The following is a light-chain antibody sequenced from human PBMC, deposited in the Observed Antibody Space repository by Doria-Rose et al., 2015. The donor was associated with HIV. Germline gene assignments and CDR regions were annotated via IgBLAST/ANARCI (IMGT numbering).Light chain of an antibody. Sequence: VLTQPPESLGMSLGEMATLNCKSNQSLLYTSKNYLAWYQQKPGQPPKLLIYWASTRQSGVPARSSGSGSGTDFTLTISSLEAEDVAVYYCQQYYDTPSSGPGTTVDIK. V-gene: IGKV4-1*01. CDR2: WAS. CDR3: QQYYDTPS. J-gene: IGKJ3*01. CDR1: QSLLYTSKNY.